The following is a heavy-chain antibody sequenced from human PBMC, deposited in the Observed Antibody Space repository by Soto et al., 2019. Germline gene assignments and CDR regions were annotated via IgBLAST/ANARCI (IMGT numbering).Heavy chain of an antibody. CDR3: ERHLSTTIAPLPFAY. D-gene: IGHD1-1*01. V-gene: IGHV4-59*08. J-gene: IGHJ4*02. Sequence: SETLSLTYTVACGSSGSYCWSWIRQPPGKGLEWIAYIYYSGSTEYNPSLKSRVTISVDTSKNQFSLKLSSVTAADTAVYYCERHLSTTIAPLPFAYWGQGTLVTVSS. CDR1: CGSSGSYC. CDR2: IYYSGST.